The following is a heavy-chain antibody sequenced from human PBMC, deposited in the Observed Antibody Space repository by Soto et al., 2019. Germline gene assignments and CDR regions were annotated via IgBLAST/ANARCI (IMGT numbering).Heavy chain of an antibody. Sequence: GSLRLSCAASRFTFSSYAMSWVRQAPGKGLEWVSTISGNGNSAYYPDSVKGRFTISRDNSRNILHLQMNGLRAEDTAVYYCAKGKANTVFGVNTLFDYWGQGTLVTVSS. J-gene: IGHJ4*02. CDR1: RFTFSSYA. CDR3: AKGKANTVFGVNTLFDY. V-gene: IGHV3-23*01. CDR2: ISGNGNSA. D-gene: IGHD3-3*01.